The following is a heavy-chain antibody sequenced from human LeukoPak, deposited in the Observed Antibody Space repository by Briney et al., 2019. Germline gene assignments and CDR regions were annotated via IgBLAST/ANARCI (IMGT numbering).Heavy chain of an antibody. Sequence: SETLSLTCTVSGGSISSSSYYWGWLRRPPGKGLEWIGSIYYSGITYYNPSLKSRVTISVDTSKNQFSLKLSSVTAADTAVYFCARQRGYHYDSTTNRFSDLWGQGTRVTVSS. J-gene: IGHJ5*02. CDR2: IYYSGIT. CDR3: ARQRGYHYDSTTNRFSDL. CDR1: GGSISSSSYY. V-gene: IGHV4-39*01. D-gene: IGHD3-22*01.